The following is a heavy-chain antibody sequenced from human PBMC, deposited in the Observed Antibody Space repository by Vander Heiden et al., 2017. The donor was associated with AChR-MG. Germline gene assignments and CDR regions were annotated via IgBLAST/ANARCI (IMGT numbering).Heavy chain of an antibody. CDR3: ARVRITTTKRDAFDI. V-gene: IGHV4-34*01. Sequence: QVQLQQWGAGLLKPSETLSLTCAVYGGSFSGYYWSWIRQPPGEGLEWIGEINHRGSTNYNPSLKSRVTISVDTSKNQFSLKLSSVTAADTAVYYCARVRITTTKRDAFDIWGQGTMVTVSS. D-gene: IGHD3-10*01. CDR2: INHRGST. J-gene: IGHJ3*02. CDR1: GGSFSGYY.